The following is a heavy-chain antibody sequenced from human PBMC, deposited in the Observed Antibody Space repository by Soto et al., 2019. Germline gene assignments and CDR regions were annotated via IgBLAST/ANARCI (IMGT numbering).Heavy chain of an antibody. J-gene: IGHJ6*02. Sequence: PGGSLRLSCAASGFTFSSYAMSWFRQAPGKGLEWVSAISGSGGSTYYADSVKGRFTISRDNSKNTLYLQMNSLRAEDTAVYYCAKDLGVSPNYCNGRDAWGQGTRATVS. V-gene: IGHV3-23*01. CDR3: AKDLGVSPNYCNGRDA. CDR1: GFTFSSYA. CDR2: ISGSGGST.